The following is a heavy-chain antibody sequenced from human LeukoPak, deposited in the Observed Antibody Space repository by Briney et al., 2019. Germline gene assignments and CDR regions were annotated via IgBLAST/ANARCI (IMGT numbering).Heavy chain of an antibody. V-gene: IGHV3-33*01. Sequence: GGSLSQSCAGSGFTFSTYGRNWVRQAPGKGLECVAVVWYDGSLKYYRDSVKGRFTISRDNSKNTLYLQMNSLRVEDTAVYYCARGDGGRGTHAFDYWGQGTRVTVSS. CDR1: GFTFSTYG. CDR3: ARGDGGRGTHAFDY. CDR2: VWYDGSLK. D-gene: IGHD2-15*01. J-gene: IGHJ4*02.